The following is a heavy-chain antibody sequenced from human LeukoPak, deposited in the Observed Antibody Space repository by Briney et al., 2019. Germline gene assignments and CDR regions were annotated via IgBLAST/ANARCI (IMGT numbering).Heavy chain of an antibody. V-gene: IGHV3-23*01. J-gene: IGHJ4*02. CDR2: ITSSGDGT. Sequence: GGSLRLSCAASGFTFSIYAMSWVRQAPGKGLQWVSSITSSGDGTYYADSVKGRFTISRDNSENMLYLQMNSLRVEDTVVYFCAKDRPNYYGSNGHYYRRDGDYWGQGTLVTVSS. D-gene: IGHD3-22*01. CDR1: GFTFSIYA. CDR3: AKDRPNYYGSNGHYYRRDGDY.